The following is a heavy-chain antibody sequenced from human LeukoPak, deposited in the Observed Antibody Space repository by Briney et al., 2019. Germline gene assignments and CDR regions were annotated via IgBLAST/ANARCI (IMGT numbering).Heavy chain of an antibody. Sequence: PGGSLRLSCAASGFTFSSYGMHWVRQAPGKGLEWVAVISYDGSNKYYADSVKGRFTISRDNSKNTLYLQMNSLRAEDTAVYYCARDSSIAAVDAFDIWGQGTMVTVSS. CDR3: ARDSSIAAVDAFDI. CDR1: GFTFSSYG. CDR2: ISYDGSNK. V-gene: IGHV3-30*03. J-gene: IGHJ3*02. D-gene: IGHD6-13*01.